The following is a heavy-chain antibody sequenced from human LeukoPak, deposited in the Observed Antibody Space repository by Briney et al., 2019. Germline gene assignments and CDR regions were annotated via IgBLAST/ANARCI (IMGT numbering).Heavy chain of an antibody. J-gene: IGHJ4*02. V-gene: IGHV3-23*01. CDR2: ISGSGGST. Sequence: PGGSLRLSCAASGFTLSSYAMSWVRQAPGKGLEWVSAISGSGGSTYYADSVKGRFTISRDNSKNTLYLQMNSLRAEDTAVYYCAKDFETMVRGGVADYWGQGTLVTVSS. CDR3: AKDFETMVRGGVADY. CDR1: GFTLSSYA. D-gene: IGHD3-10*01.